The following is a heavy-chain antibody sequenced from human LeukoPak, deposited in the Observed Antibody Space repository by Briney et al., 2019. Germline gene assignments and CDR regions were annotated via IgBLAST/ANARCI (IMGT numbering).Heavy chain of an antibody. CDR1: GFTFSSYA. CDR3: ARALRYFDWLSTSPEYNWFDP. D-gene: IGHD3-9*01. J-gene: IGHJ5*02. V-gene: IGHV3-48*01. Sequence: PGGSLRLSCAASGFTFSSYAMSWVRQAPGKGLEWVSYISSSRSTIYYADSVKGRFTISRDNAKNSLYLQMNSLRAEDTAVYYCARALRYFDWLSTSPEYNWFDPWGQGTLVTVSS. CDR2: ISSSRSTI.